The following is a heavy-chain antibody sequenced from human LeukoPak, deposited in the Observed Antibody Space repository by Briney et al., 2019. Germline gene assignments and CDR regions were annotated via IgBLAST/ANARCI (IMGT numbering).Heavy chain of an antibody. V-gene: IGHV4-39*07. CDR3: ARVLYDSSGYFDDAFDI. Sequence: SETLSLTCTVSGGSISSSSYYWGWIRQPPGKGLEWIGSIYYSGSTYYNPSLKSRVTISVDTSKNQFSLKLSSVTAADTAVYYCARVLYDSSGYFDDAFDIWGQGTMVTVSS. D-gene: IGHD3-22*01. CDR2: IYYSGST. CDR1: GGSISSSSYY. J-gene: IGHJ3*02.